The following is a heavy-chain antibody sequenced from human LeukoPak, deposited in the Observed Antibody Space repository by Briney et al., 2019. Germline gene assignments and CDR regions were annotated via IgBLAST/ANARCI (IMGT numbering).Heavy chain of an antibody. D-gene: IGHD1-26*01. CDR3: ARGLGYYYFDY. J-gene: IGHJ4*02. CDR1: GFTFSSYW. V-gene: IGHV3-7*01. CDR2: IKQDGSER. Sequence: GSLRLSCAASGFTFSSYWMSWVRQAPGKGLEWVANIKQDGSERYYVDSVRGRFTISRDNAKNSLYLQMNSLRAEDTAVYYCARGLGYYYFDYWGQGTLVTVSS.